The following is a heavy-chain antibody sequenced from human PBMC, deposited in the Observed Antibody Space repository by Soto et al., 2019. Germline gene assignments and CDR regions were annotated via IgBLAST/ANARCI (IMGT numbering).Heavy chain of an antibody. CDR2: IIPIFGTA. CDR1: GGTFSSYA. CDR3: ARPGMGTVVVTAAKIDYYYYYGMDV. D-gene: IGHD2-2*01. J-gene: IGHJ6*02. Sequence: SVKVSCKASGGTFSSYAISWVRQAPGQGLEWMGGIIPIFGTANYAQKFQGRVTITADESTSTAYMELSSLRSEDTAVYYCARPGMGTVVVTAAKIDYYYYYGMDVWGQGTTVTVSS. V-gene: IGHV1-69*13.